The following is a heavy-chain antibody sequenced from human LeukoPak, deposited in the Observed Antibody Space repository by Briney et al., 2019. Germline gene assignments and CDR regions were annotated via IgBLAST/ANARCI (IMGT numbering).Heavy chain of an antibody. Sequence: GGSLRLSCAASGFTFSNYWMHWVRHAPGKGLVWVSRINSDGTSTSYADSVKGRFTISRDNAKNTLYLQMNSLRAEDTAVYYCAREDYHMINGGFDRWGQGTLVTVSS. CDR2: INSDGTST. D-gene: IGHD3-22*01. V-gene: IGHV3-74*01. CDR3: AREDYHMINGGFDR. CDR1: GFTFSNYW. J-gene: IGHJ5*02.